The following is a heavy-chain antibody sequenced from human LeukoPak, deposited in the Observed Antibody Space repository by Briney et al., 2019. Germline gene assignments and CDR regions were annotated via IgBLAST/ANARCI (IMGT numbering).Heavy chain of an antibody. D-gene: IGHD5-12*01. CDR1: GGSISSHY. CDR2: IYYSGST. J-gene: IGHJ5*02. CDR3: ARAQWLRSGWFDP. V-gene: IGHV4-59*11. Sequence: PSETLSLTCTVSGGSISSHYWSWIRQPPGKGLEWIGYIYYSGSTNYNPSLKSRVTISVDTSKNQFSLKLSSVTAADTAVYYCARAQWLRSGWFDPWGQGTLVTVSS.